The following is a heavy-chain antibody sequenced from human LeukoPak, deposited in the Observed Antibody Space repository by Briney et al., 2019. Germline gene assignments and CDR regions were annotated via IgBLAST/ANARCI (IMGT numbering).Heavy chain of an antibody. CDR1: GFTFSSYA. CDR3: AREYSNWGIAGD. V-gene: IGHV3-30*01. Sequence: PGGSLRLSCAASGFTFSSYAMHWVRQAPGKGLEWVAVISYDGSNKYYADSVKGRFTISRDNSKNTLYLQMNSLRAEDTAVYYCAREYSNWGIAGDWGQGTLVTVSS. CDR2: ISYDGSNK. D-gene: IGHD4-11*01. J-gene: IGHJ4*02.